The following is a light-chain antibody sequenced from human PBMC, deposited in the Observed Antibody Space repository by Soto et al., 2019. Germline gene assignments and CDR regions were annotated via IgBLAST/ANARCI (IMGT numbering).Light chain of an antibody. CDR1: QSVSSNY. Sequence: EIVVTQSPGTLSLSPGERATLSCRASQSVSSNYLTWYRQKPGQAPRLLIYGASSRATGIADRFSGSGSGTDFTLTISRLEPEDLAVYYCHQYGSSPFTFGPATKVDIK. J-gene: IGKJ3*01. CDR3: HQYGSSPFT. V-gene: IGKV3-20*01. CDR2: GAS.